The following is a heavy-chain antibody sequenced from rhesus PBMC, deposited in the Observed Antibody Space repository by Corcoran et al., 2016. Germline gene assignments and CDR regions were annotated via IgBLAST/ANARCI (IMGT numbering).Heavy chain of an antibody. CDR3: ARVFCSSTYCSSASLDV. D-gene: IGHD2-15*01. J-gene: IGHJ5-2*02. Sequence: QVQLQESGPGLVKPSETLSLTCAVSGGSISGGYYWGWIRPHPGKGLELVGNIYGNSASTYYNPSLKSRVTISKDTSKNQFSLKLSSVTAADTAVYYCARVFCSSTYCSSASLDVWGRGVLVTVSS. CDR2: IYGNSAST. V-gene: IGHV4S7*01. CDR1: GGSISGGYY.